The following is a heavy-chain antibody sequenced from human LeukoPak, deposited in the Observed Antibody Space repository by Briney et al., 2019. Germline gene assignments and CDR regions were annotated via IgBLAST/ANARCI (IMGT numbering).Heavy chain of an antibody. CDR1: GGTFSSYA. CDR3: ARDVGATIYYYYGMDV. D-gene: IGHD1-26*01. CDR2: IIPILGIA. Sequence: EASVKVSCKASGGTFSSYAISWVRQAPGQGLEWMGRIIPILGIANYAQKFQGRVTITADKSTSTAYMELSSLRSEDTAVYYCARDVGATIYYYYGMDVWGQGTTVTVSS. V-gene: IGHV1-69*04. J-gene: IGHJ6*02.